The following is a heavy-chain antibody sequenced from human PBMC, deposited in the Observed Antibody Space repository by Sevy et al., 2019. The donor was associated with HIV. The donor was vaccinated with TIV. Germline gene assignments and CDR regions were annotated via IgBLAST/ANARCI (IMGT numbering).Heavy chain of an antibody. CDR2: IYGGGSP. J-gene: IGHJ4*02. V-gene: IGHV3-53*01. CDR1: GFTVSGNH. Sequence: GGSLRLSCAASGFTVSGNHVNWVRQAPGKGLEWVSVIYGGGSPCYADSVKGRFTISRDISKNTVYLQMNNLRAEDTAVYYCGGAGGFSYWGQGTLVTVSS. D-gene: IGHD2-8*02. CDR3: GGAGGFSY.